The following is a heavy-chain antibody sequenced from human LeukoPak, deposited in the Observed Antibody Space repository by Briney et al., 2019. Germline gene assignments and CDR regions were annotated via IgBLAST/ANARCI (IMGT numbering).Heavy chain of an antibody. CDR2: INWNGGST. CDR1: GFTFDDYG. CDR3: ARSSVSAYAFDI. J-gene: IGHJ3*02. Sequence: GGSLRLSCAASGFTFDDYGMSWVRQGPGKGLEWVSGINWNGGSTGYADSVKGRFTISRDNAKKSLYLQMNSLRAEDTALYYCARSSVSAYAFDIWGEGTMVTVSS. V-gene: IGHV3-20*04. D-gene: IGHD6-6*01.